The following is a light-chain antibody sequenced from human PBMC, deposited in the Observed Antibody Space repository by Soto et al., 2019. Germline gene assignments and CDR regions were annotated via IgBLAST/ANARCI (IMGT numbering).Light chain of an antibody. J-gene: IGKJ4*01. Sequence: EIVLTQSPATLSLSPGERATLSCRASQSVSSYLAWYQQKPGQAPRLLIYDASNRATGIPARFSGSGSGTDFTLTISSLEPSDFVVYFCQKRRNWTLTFGGGAQREIK. CDR3: QKRRNWTLT. CDR2: DAS. CDR1: QSVSSY. V-gene: IGKV3-11*01.